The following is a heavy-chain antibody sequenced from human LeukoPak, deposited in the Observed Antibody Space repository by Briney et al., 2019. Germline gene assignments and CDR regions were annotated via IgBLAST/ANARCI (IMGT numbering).Heavy chain of an antibody. J-gene: IGHJ4*02. CDR3: AKDQSRSWTSDS. CDR2: IRYDGSNK. Sequence: GGSLRLSCAASGFTFSSYGMHWVRQAPGKGLEWVAFIRYDGSNKYYADSVKGRFTISRDNSKNTLYLQMNSLRAEDTAVYYCAKDQSRSWTSDSWGQGALVTVSS. D-gene: IGHD6-13*01. CDR1: GFTFSSYG. V-gene: IGHV3-30*02.